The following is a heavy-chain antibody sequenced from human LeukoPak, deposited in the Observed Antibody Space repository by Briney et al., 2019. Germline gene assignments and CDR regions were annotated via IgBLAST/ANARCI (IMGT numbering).Heavy chain of an antibody. J-gene: IGHJ5*02. D-gene: IGHD3-3*01. V-gene: IGHV3-53*01. Sequence: PGGSLRLSCAASGFTVSSNYMSWVRQAPGKGLEWVSVIYSGGSTYYADSVKGRFTISRDNSKNTLYLQMNSLRAEDAAVYYCARCTGYYNWFDPWGQGTLVTVSS. CDR3: ARCTGYYNWFDP. CDR1: GFTVSSNY. CDR2: IYSGGST.